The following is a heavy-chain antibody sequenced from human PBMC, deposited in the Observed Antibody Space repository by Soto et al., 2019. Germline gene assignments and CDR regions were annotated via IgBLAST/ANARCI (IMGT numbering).Heavy chain of an antibody. D-gene: IGHD6-13*01. CDR2: IYYSGST. J-gene: IGHJ6*03. CDR1: GGSISSYY. V-gene: IGHV4-59*01. Sequence: SETLSLTCTVSGGSISSYYWSWIRQPPGKGLEWIGYIYYSGSTNYNPSLKSRVTISVDTSKNQFSLKLSSVTAADTAVYYCARGVSYYYYYMDVWGKGTTVTVSS. CDR3: ARGVSYYYYYMDV.